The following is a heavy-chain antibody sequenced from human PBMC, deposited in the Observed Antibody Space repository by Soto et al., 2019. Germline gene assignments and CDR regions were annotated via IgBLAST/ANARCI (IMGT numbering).Heavy chain of an antibody. D-gene: IGHD3-10*01. J-gene: IGHJ4*02. CDR2: IYPGDSDT. V-gene: IGHV5-51*01. Sequence: GESLKISCKGSGYSFTSYWIGWVRQMPGKGLEWMGIIYPGDSDTRYSPSFQGQVTISADKSISTAYLQWSSLKASDTAMYYCARLPLNELLWFGEGIFDYWGQGTLVTVSS. CDR3: ARLPLNELLWFGEGIFDY. CDR1: GYSFTSYW.